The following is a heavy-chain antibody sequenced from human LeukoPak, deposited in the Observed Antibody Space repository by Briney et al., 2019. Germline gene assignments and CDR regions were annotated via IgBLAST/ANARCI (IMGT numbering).Heavy chain of an antibody. CDR1: RFTFSDYD. J-gene: IGHJ4*02. D-gene: IGHD1-1*01. Sequence: GGSLRLSCAASRFTFSDYDMHWVRQPTGKGLEWVAAIGTAGDTYYTGSVKGRFTISRENAMNSLYLQMNSLRAGDTAVYYCARVAKERVGGVYYFDYWGQGTLVTVSS. V-gene: IGHV3-13*01. CDR3: ARVAKERVGGVYYFDY. CDR2: IGTAGDT.